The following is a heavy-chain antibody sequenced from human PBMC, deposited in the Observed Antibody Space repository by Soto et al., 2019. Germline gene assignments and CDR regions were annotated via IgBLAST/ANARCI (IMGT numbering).Heavy chain of an antibody. J-gene: IGHJ4*02. Sequence: SVKVSCKASGGTFSSYAINWVRQAPGQGLEWMGGIFPIFGTINYAQKFQGRVTMTRNTSISTAYMELSSLRSEDTAVYYCARGRGSYYYDSSGYYDYDYWGQGTLVTVSS. CDR3: ARGRGSYYYDSSGYYDYDY. V-gene: IGHV1-69*05. D-gene: IGHD3-22*01. CDR1: GGTFSSYA. CDR2: IFPIFGTI.